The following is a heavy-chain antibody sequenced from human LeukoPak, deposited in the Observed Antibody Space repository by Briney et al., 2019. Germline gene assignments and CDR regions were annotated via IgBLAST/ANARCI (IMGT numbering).Heavy chain of an antibody. CDR3: ARGGTRFWSGYYTGEDY. D-gene: IGHD3-3*01. V-gene: IGHV3-7*01. J-gene: IGHJ4*02. CDR1: GLTFRNYG. Sequence: GGSLRLSCAASGLTFRNYGMHWVRQAPGKGLEWVANIKQDGSEKYYVDSVKGRFTISRDNAKNSLYLQMNSLRAEDTAVYYCARGGTRFWSGYYTGEDYWGQGTLVTVSS. CDR2: IKQDGSEK.